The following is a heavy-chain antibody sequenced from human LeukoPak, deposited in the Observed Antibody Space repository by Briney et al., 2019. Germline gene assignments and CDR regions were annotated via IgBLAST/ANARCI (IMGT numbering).Heavy chain of an antibody. CDR1: GGSISSSGYY. J-gene: IGHJ6*03. Sequence: SETLSLTCTVSGGSISSSGYYWGWIRQPPGKGPEWIGRIYHSGSTSYNPSLKSRVTISVDTFKNQFSLKVSSVTAADTAVYYCARRATYYYYMDVWGKGTTVTVSS. CDR2: IYHSGST. CDR3: ARRATYYYYMDV. V-gene: IGHV4-39*01. D-gene: IGHD5-12*01.